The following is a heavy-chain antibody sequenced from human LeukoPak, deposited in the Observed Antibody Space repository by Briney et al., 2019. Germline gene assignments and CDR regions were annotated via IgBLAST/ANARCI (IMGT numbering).Heavy chain of an antibody. CDR2: ITASGSTI. V-gene: IGHV3-11*01. CDR3: ARLNYHESSGHFKGADY. J-gene: IGHJ4*02. D-gene: IGHD3-22*01. CDR1: GFTFSEYY. Sequence: GGSLRLSCAASGFTFSEYYMSWIRQAPGEGLGWVSYITASGSTIYYADSVKGRFTISRDNAKNSLYLQMNSLRAEDTAVYYCARLNYHESSGHFKGADYWGQGTLVTVSS.